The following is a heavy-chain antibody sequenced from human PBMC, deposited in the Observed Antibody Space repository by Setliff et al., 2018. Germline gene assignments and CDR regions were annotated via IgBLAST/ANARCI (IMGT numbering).Heavy chain of an antibody. Sequence: SETMSLTCGVDGSSISNGYYWGWIRQPPGRGLEWIGIISQSGSTDYNPSLKSRVTIALDKSRNPFSLPLNSVTASDTAIYYCARGKDYSDGSGYPIFQHWGQGTPVTVSS. CDR1: GSSISNGYY. D-gene: IGHD3-22*01. CDR3: ARGKDYSDGSGYPIFQH. J-gene: IGHJ1*01. CDR2: ISQSGST. V-gene: IGHV4-38-2*01.